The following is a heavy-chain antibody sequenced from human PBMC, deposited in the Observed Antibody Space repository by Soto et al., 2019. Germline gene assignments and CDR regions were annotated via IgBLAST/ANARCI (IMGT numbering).Heavy chain of an antibody. J-gene: IGHJ6*02. CDR1: GFTFGDYA. D-gene: IGHD1-1*01. V-gene: IGHV3-49*03. CDR3: NRDLVTIPQGMDV. CDR2: IRSKAYGGTT. Sequence: PGGSLRLSCTASGFTFGDYAMSWFRQAPGKGLEWVGFIRSKAYGGTTEYAASVKGRFTISRDDSKSIAYLQMNSLKTEDTAVYYCNRDLVTIPQGMDVWGQGTTVTVSS.